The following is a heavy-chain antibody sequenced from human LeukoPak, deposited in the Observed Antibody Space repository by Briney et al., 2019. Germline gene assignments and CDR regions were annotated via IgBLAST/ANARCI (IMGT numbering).Heavy chain of an antibody. CDR3: ARDIAAAVYFDY. J-gene: IGHJ4*02. CDR1: GFTVSSNY. Sequence: GGSLRLSCAASGFTVSSNYMSWVRQAPGKGLEWVSVIYSGGSTYYADSVKGRFTISRDNSKNTLYLQMNSLRAEDTAVYYCARDIAAAVYFDYWGQGTLVTVSS. D-gene: IGHD6-13*01. V-gene: IGHV3-53*01. CDR2: IYSGGST.